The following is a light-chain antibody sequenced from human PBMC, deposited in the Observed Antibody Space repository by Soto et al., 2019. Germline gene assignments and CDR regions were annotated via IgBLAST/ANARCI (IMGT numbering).Light chain of an antibody. CDR2: KAS. CDR3: QQYDSLSS. J-gene: IGKJ2*01. Sequence: DIQMTQSPSTLSASVGDRVTITCRASQSVSGWLAWYHQKPGEAPKLLISKASTLENGVPSRFRGSESGTVLTLTISSLQPGDSGTYYCQQYDSLSSFGQGTKLEI. CDR1: QSVSGW. V-gene: IGKV1-5*03.